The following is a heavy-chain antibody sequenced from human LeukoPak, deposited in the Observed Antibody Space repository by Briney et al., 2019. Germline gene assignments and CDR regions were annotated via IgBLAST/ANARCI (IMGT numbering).Heavy chain of an antibody. V-gene: IGHV1-18*01. CDR3: ARDYYYDSSGPFDY. CDR2: ISAYNGNT. D-gene: IGHD3-22*01. J-gene: IGHJ4*02. Sequence: ASVKVSCKASGGTFSSYAISWVRQAPGQGLEWMGWISAYNGNTNYAQKLQGRVTMTTDTSTSTAYMELRSLRSDDTAVYYCARDYYYDSSGPFDYWGQGTLVTVSS. CDR1: GGTFSSYA.